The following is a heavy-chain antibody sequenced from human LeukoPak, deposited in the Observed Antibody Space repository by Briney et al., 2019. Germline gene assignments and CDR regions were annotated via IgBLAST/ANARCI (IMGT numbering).Heavy chain of an antibody. V-gene: IGHV4-31*03. J-gene: IGHJ4*02. D-gene: IGHD3-10*01. CDR1: GCSISSGGYY. CDR2: IYYNDRNYHPYYSGSP. CDR3: ARSGGYFGGNFDY. Sequence: SQTLSLTCTVSGCSISSGGYYWSCIRQRPEKGLEWIGYIYYNDRNYHPYYSGSPYYNPSLKSRLTISVDTPKNQFSLNVTSVTAADTAVYYCARSGGYFGGNFDYWGQGSLVTVSS.